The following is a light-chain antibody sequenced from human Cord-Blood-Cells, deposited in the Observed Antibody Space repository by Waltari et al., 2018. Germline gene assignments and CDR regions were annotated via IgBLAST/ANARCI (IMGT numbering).Light chain of an antibody. CDR2: DVS. V-gene: IGLV2-14*03. Sequence: QADLTQPASVTGSAGQSITISCTGTSSDVGGCNYVSWYQQHPGKAPKLMIYDVSNRPSGVSNRFSGSKSGNTASLTISGLKAEDEADYYCSSYTSSSTWVFGTGTKVTVL. J-gene: IGLJ1*01. CDR3: SSYTSSSTWV. CDR1: SSDVGGCNY.